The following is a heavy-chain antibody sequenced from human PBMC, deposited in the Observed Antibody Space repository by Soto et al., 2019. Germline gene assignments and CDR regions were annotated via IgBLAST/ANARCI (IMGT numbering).Heavy chain of an antibody. D-gene: IGHD5-12*01. J-gene: IGHJ4*02. V-gene: IGHV4-34*01. Sequence: QVQLQQWGAGLLKPSETLSLTCAVYGGSFSGYYWSLIRQPPGKGLEWIGEINHSGSTNYNPSLKSRVTISVDTSKNQFSLKLSSVTAADTAVYYCARGGYSGYARWGQGTLVTVSS. CDR2: INHSGST. CDR1: GGSFSGYY. CDR3: ARGGYSGYAR.